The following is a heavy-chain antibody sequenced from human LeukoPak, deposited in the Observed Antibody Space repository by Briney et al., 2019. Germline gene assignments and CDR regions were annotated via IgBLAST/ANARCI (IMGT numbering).Heavy chain of an antibody. CDR1: GYSISNDYH. J-gene: IGHJ3*02. V-gene: IGHV4-38-2*02. D-gene: IGHD4-17*01. CDR3: ARERGFGDYSLDAFDI. Sequence: PSETLSLTCTVSGYSISNDYHWGWIRQPPGKGLEWIGNIYYSGSTYYNPSLKSRVTISVDTSKNQFSLKLSSVTAADTAVYYCARERGFGDYSLDAFDIWGQGTMVTVSS. CDR2: IYYSGST.